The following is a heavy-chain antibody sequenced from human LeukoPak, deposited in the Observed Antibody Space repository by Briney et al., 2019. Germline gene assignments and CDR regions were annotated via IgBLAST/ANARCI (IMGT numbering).Heavy chain of an antibody. CDR3: ARGGEPVAGTGWPYDY. CDR2: ISNDGDNK. J-gene: IGHJ4*02. CDR1: GFTFSSYP. D-gene: IGHD6-19*01. Sequence: GGSLRLSCATSGFTFSSYPMHWVRQAPGKGLEWVAVISNDGDNKYYADSVKGRFTFSRDSSENTLYLQMNGLRAEDTAVYYCARGGEPVAGTGWPYDYWGQGTLVTVSS. V-gene: IGHV3-30-3*01.